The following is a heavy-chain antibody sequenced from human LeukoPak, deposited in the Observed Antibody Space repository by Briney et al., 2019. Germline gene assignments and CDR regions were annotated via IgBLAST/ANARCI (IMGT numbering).Heavy chain of an antibody. CDR1: GFTFSSYW. D-gene: IGHD2-2*01. CDR2: IKQDGSEK. CDR3: ASMVLVPAADY. J-gene: IGHJ4*02. V-gene: IGHV3-7*01. Sequence: GGSLRLSCAASGFTFSSYWMSWVRQAPGKGLEWVANIKQDGSEKYYVDSVKGRFTISRDNAKNSLYLQMNSLRAEDTAVYYCASMVLVPAADYWGQGTLVTVSS.